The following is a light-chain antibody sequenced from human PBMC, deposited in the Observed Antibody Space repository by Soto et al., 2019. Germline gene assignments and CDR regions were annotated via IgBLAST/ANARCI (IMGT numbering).Light chain of an antibody. CDR3: QQSYSLPYT. Sequence: AIQMTQSPSSLSASVGDRVTITCRASQGIRNDLGWYQQKPGKAPKLLIYAASSLQSGVSSRFSGSGSGTDFTLTISSLQPEDSATYYCQQSYSLPYTFGQGTKVDIK. CDR1: QGIRND. J-gene: IGKJ2*01. CDR2: AAS. V-gene: IGKV1-6*01.